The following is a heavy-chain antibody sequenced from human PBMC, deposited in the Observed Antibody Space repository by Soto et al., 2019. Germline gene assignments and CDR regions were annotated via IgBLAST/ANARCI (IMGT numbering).Heavy chain of an antibody. Sequence: PSETLSLTCTVSCGSSSSSGYYWGWIRQPPGKGLEWIGYIYYSGSTYYNPSLKSRVTISVDTSRNQFSLKLSSVTAADTAVYYCAKAMVVIQSWFDPWGQGTLVTGSS. CDR2: IYYSGST. CDR3: AKAMVVIQSWFDP. CDR1: CGSSSSSGYY. D-gene: IGHD2-21*01. J-gene: IGHJ5*02. V-gene: IGHV4-30-4*08.